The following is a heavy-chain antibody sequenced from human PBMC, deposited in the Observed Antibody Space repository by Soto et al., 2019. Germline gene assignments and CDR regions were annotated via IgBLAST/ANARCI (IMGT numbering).Heavy chain of an antibody. Sequence: QLQLVQSGTEVKEPGSSVKVSCKASGGTFSTSSFVWVRQGPGQGLEWMGGIIPISTRTNFAQKFQGRVTFSEDESTRTTYMELRRLTSEDTAIYYCARDVVRSTAGESWGQGTLVTVSS. CDR3: ARDVVRSTAGES. CDR2: IIPISTRT. D-gene: IGHD3-16*01. J-gene: IGHJ5*02. CDR1: GGTFSTSS. V-gene: IGHV1-69*01.